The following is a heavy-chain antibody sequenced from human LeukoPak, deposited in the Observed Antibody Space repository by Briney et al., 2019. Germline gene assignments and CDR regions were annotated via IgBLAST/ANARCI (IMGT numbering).Heavy chain of an antibody. D-gene: IGHD6-19*01. CDR1: GFTFSSYA. CDR2: ISSNGGST. V-gene: IGHV3-64*01. CDR3: ASSVAVANYYYYGMDV. Sequence: GGSLRLSCAASGFTFSSYAMHWVRQAPGKGLEYVSAISSNGGSTYYANSVKGRFTISRDNSKNTLYLQMGSLRAEDMAVYYCASSVAVANYYYYGMDVWGQGTTVTVYS. J-gene: IGHJ6*02.